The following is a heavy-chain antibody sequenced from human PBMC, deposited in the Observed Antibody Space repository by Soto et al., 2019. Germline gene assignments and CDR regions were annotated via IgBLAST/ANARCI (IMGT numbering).Heavy chain of an antibody. D-gene: IGHD6-6*01. CDR1: GGTFSSYA. J-gene: IGHJ4*02. Sequence: XSVKVSCKASGGTFSSYAISWVRQAPGQGLEWMGGIIPIFGTANYAQKFQGRVTITADESTSTAYMELSSLRSEDTAVYYCASLDSSSSRRFEYWGQGTLVTV. V-gene: IGHV1-69*13. CDR3: ASLDSSSSRRFEY. CDR2: IIPIFGTA.